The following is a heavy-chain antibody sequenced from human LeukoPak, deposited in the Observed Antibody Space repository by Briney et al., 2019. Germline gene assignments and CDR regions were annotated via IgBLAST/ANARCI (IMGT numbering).Heavy chain of an antibody. V-gene: IGHV4-59*01. J-gene: IGHJ4*02. CDR2: IYHSGDT. Sequence: KPSETLSLTCTVSGDSISSNYWSWIRQSPGKGLEWIGHIYHSGDTNYNPSLKSRVTISVDTSKNQFSLKLSSVTAADTAVYYCARQGGYSSSWPFDYWGQGTLVTVSS. CDR3: ARQGGYSSSWPFDY. D-gene: IGHD6-13*01. CDR1: GDSISSNY.